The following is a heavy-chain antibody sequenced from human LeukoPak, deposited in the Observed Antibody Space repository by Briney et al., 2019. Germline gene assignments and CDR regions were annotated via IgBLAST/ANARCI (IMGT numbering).Heavy chain of an antibody. J-gene: IGHJ1*01. D-gene: IGHD3-10*01. Sequence: GGSLRLSCEASGFTFDEYGMSWVRQAPGKGLKWVSGISLNGGSTGYADSVKGRFTISRDNAKNSLYLQMNSLRAEDTALYYCVRGITMFQRWGRGTLVTVSS. CDR3: VRGITMFQR. V-gene: IGHV3-20*04. CDR1: GFTFDEYG. CDR2: ISLNGGST.